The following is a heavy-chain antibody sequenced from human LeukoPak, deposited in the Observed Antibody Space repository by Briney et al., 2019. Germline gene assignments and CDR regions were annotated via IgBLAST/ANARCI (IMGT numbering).Heavy chain of an antibody. CDR2: INPSGGST. CDR3: ARVSLVADSSGSFDY. J-gene: IGHJ4*02. CDR1: GYTFTGYY. V-gene: IGHV1-46*01. Sequence: ASVKVSCKASGYTFTGYYMHWVRQAPGQGLEWMGIINPSGGSTSYAQKFQGRVTMTRDTSTSTVYMELSSLRSEDTAVYYCARVSLVADSSGSFDYWGQGTLVTVSS. D-gene: IGHD3-22*01.